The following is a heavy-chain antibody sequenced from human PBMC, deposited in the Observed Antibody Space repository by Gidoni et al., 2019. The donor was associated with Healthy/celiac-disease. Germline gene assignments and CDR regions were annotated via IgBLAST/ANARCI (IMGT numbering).Heavy chain of an antibody. V-gene: IGHV1-69*01. CDR3: ARDAQAVVANKAHMDV. Sequence: QVQLVQSGAEVKKPGSSVKVSCTASGGTFSSYAISWVRQAHGQGLEWMGGIIPIFGTANYAQKFQGRVTSTADESTSTAYMELSSLRSEDTAVYYCARDAQAVVANKAHMDVWGQGTTVTVSS. CDR1: GGTFSSYA. CDR2: IIPIFGTA. J-gene: IGHJ6*02. D-gene: IGHD2-21*01.